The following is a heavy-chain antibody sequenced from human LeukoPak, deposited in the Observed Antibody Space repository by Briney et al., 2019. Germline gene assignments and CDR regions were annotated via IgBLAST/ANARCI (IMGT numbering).Heavy chain of an antibody. CDR2: IYPGDSDT. J-gene: IGHJ6*02. D-gene: IGHD6-19*01. Sequence: GESLKISCKGSGYSFTSYWIGWVRQMPGKGLEWVGIIYPGDSDTRYSPSFQGQVTISADKSISTAYLQWSSLKASDTAMYYCASHSSGWSSPYYYYYGMDVWGQGTTVTVSS. V-gene: IGHV5-51*01. CDR1: GYSFTSYW. CDR3: ASHSSGWSSPYYYYYGMDV.